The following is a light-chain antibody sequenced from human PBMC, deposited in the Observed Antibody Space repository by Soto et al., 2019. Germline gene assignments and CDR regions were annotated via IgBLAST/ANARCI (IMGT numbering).Light chain of an antibody. CDR2: DAS. CDR1: TGAVTSSHY. V-gene: IGLV7-46*01. J-gene: IGLJ2*01. Sequence: QAVVTQEPSLTVSPGGTVTLTCGSSTGAVTSSHYPYWFQQKPGQAPRTLIYDASNNYSWTPARFSGSLLGGQAALTLSGAQPEDEGDYYCSLSYSTTRIFGGGTQLTVL. CDR3: SLSYSTTRI.